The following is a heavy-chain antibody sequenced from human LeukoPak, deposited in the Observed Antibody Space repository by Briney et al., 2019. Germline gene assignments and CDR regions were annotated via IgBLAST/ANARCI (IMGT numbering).Heavy chain of an antibody. Sequence: PGGSLRLSCAASGFTFSGYAMSWVRQAPGKGLEWVSTITGSGGSTYYADSVKGRFTISRDNSKNTLYLQMNSLRDEDTAVYYCAKRLIAAAGTRFDPWGQGTLVTVSS. CDR1: GFTFSGYA. CDR3: AKRLIAAAGTRFDP. V-gene: IGHV3-23*01. CDR2: ITGSGGST. D-gene: IGHD6-13*01. J-gene: IGHJ5*02.